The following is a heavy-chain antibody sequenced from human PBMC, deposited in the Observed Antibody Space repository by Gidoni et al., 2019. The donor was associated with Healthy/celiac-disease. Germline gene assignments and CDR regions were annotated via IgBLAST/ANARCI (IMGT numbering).Heavy chain of an antibody. Sequence: QVQLQESGPGLVKPSGTLSLTCAVSGGSISSSHWWSWVRQPPGTGLEWIGEIYHSGSTNYNPSLKSRVTISVDKSKNQFPLKLSSVTAADTTVYYCARVYEVGELRGFDYWGQGTLVTVSS. CDR2: IYHSGST. CDR3: ARVYEVGELRGFDY. J-gene: IGHJ4*02. CDR1: GGSISSSHW. V-gene: IGHV4-4*02. D-gene: IGHD1-26*01.